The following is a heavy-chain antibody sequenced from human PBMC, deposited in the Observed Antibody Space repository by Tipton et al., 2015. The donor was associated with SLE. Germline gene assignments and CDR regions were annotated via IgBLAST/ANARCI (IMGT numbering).Heavy chain of an antibody. CDR2: ISSSSSYI. D-gene: IGHD6-19*01. Sequence: SLRLSCAASGFTFSSYSMNWVRQAPGKGLEWVSSISSSSSYIYYADSVKGRFTISRDNSKNTLYLQMNSLRAEDTAVYYCARDRVAGRGGFDYWGQGTLVTVSS. CDR1: GFTFSSYS. CDR3: ARDRVAGRGGFDY. J-gene: IGHJ4*02. V-gene: IGHV3-21*01.